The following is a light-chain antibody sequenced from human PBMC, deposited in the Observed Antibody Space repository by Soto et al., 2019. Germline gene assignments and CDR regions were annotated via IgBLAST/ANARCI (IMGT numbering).Light chain of an antibody. CDR2: GAS. CDR1: QSVYSNY. J-gene: IGKJ4*01. CDR3: QQYGNPPAT. V-gene: IGKV3-20*01. Sequence: EIVLTQSPGTLSLSPGERATLSCRASQSVYSNYLAWYQQKPGQTPRLLIYGASSRATGIPDRFSGSGSGXXXXLTISRLEPEDFAMYYCQQYGNPPATFGGGTKVEI.